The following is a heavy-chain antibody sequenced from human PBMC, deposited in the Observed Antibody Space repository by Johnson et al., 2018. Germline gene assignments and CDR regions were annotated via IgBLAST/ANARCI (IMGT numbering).Heavy chain of an antibody. D-gene: IGHD6-19*01. CDR2: ISNGGTTK. CDR1: GFTFSAYW. V-gene: IGHV3-74*01. Sequence: EVQLVESGGGLVQPGGSLRLSCAASGFTFSAYWMHWVRQAPGQGLTWFSRISNGGTTKNYAASLKGRFTISRDNAKNTVYLQMSSLRAEDTAVDYCATEDSGPHHWGQGTLVTVAS. J-gene: IGHJ1*01. CDR3: ATEDSGPHH.